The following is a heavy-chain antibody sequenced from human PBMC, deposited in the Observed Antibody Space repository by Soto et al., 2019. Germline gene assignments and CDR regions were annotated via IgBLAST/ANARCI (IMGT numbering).Heavy chain of an antibody. CDR3: ARFLRSHYYYYYGMDV. CDR1: GGSFSGYY. V-gene: IGHV4-34*01. CDR2: INHSGST. J-gene: IGHJ6*02. Sequence: SETLSLTCAVYGGSFSGYYWSWIRQPPGKGLEWIGEINHSGSTNYNPSLKSRVTISVDTSKNQFSLKLSSVTAADTAVYYCARFLRSHYYYYYGMDVWGQGTTVTVSS.